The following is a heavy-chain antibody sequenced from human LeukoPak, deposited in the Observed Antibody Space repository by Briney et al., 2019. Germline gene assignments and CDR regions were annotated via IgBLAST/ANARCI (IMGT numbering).Heavy chain of an antibody. CDR1: GFTFSSYS. V-gene: IGHV3-21*01. J-gene: IGHJ4*02. CDR2: ISSSSSYI. CDR3: ARVRYCSGGSCYSPFDY. D-gene: IGHD2-15*01. Sequence: PGGSLRLSCAAPGFTFSSYSMNWVRQAPGKGLEWVSSISSSSSYIYYADSVKGRFTISRDNAKNSPYLQMNSLRAEDTAVYYCARVRYCSGGSCYSPFDYWGQGTLVTVSS.